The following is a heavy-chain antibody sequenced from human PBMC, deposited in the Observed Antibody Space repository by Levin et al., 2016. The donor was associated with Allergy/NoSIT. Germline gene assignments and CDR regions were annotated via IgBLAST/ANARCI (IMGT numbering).Heavy chain of an antibody. CDR2: IWYDGSNK. CDR3: AREGGSSGWYGPHFDY. D-gene: IGHD6-19*01. J-gene: IGHJ4*02. Sequence: VRQAPGKGLEWVAVIWYDGSNKYYADSVKGRFTISRDNSKNTLYLQMNSLRAEDTAVYYCAREGGSSGWYGPHFDYWGQGTLVTVSS. V-gene: IGHV3-33*01.